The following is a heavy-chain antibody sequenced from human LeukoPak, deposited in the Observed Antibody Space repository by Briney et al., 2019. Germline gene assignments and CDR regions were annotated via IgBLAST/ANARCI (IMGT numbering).Heavy chain of an antibody. J-gene: IGHJ4*02. CDR1: GFTFSSYA. V-gene: IGHV3-23*01. D-gene: IGHD1-14*01. CDR3: ANGNAYSRSNY. CDR2: ISGSGGNT. Sequence: GGSLRLSCAASGFTFSSYAMSWVRQAPGKGLEWVSTISGSGGNTYYADSVKGRFTISRDNSKNTLYLQMNSLRAEDTAVYYCANGNAYSRSNYWGQGTLVTVSS.